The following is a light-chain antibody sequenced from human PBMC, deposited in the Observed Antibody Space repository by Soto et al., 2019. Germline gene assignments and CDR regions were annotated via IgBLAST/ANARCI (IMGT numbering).Light chain of an antibody. CDR2: DAS. CDR1: QDISNY. CDR3: QQYDNLPPFT. V-gene: IGKV1-33*01. Sequence: DIQMTQSPSSLSASVGDRVTITCQASQDISNYLNWYQQKPGKAPQLLIYDASNLETGVPSRFSGSGSGTDVTFTISSLQPEDIATYYCQQYDNLPPFTVGPGTKVDIK. J-gene: IGKJ3*01.